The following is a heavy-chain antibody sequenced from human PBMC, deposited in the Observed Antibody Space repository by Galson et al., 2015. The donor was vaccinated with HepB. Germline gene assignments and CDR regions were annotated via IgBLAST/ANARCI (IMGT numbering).Heavy chain of an antibody. J-gene: IGHJ6*02. Sequence: SVKVSCKASGYTFTSYALHWVRQAPGQGLEWMGWINAGNGNTRYSQKFQGRVTITRDTSASTAYMELSSLRSEDTAVYYCASSDHRRCSSPSCYVSSGFYYYGMDVWGQGTTVTVSS. CDR2: INAGNGNT. D-gene: IGHD2-2*01. CDR3: ASSDHRRCSSPSCYVSSGFYYYGMDV. CDR1: GYTFTSYA. V-gene: IGHV1-3*01.